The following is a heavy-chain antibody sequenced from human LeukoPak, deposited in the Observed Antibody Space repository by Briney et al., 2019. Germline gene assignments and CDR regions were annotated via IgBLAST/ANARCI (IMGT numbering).Heavy chain of an antibody. J-gene: IGHJ6*03. D-gene: IGHD2-21*01. V-gene: IGHV4-61*02. CDR3: ARVFWSRYYYIDV. CDR1: GGSISSGDYY. CDR2: MYTSGST. Sequence: SQTLSLTCTVSGGSISSGDYYWSWIRQPAGKGLEWIGRMYTSGSTNYNPSLKSRVTISLDTSKNQLFLKLGSVTAADTAVYYCARVFWSRYYYIDVWGKGTTVTVSS.